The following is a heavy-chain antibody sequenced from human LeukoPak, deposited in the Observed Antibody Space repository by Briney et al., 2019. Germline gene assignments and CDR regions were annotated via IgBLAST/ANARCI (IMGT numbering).Heavy chain of an antibody. CDR2: INGNGAAT. CDR1: GFSFSSYA. D-gene: IGHD1-26*01. V-gene: IGHV3-23*01. J-gene: IGHJ6*03. CDR3: ANGLAASGNFLLRDYYYFIDV. Sequence: GGSLRLSCAASGFSFSSYAMHWVRQAPGKGLEWVSTINGNGAATYYADSFKGRFLISRDDSKSTVYLRMNKLRVEDSGLYYCANGLAASGNFLLRDYYYFIDVWGKGTTVIVS.